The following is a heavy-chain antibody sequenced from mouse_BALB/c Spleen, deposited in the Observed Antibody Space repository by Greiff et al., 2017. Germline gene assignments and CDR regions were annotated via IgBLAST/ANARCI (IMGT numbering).Heavy chain of an antibody. CDR2: ISSGGGST. V-gene: IGHV5-12-1*01. J-gene: IGHJ4*01. Sequence: EVQGVESGGGLVKPGGSLKLSCAASGFAFSSYDMSWVRQTPEKRLEWVAYISSGGGSTYYPDTVKGRFTISRDNAKNTLYLQMSSLKSEDTAMYYCARQDGNLYAMDYWGQGTSVTVSS. D-gene: IGHD2-1*01. CDR1: GFAFSSYD. CDR3: ARQDGNLYAMDY.